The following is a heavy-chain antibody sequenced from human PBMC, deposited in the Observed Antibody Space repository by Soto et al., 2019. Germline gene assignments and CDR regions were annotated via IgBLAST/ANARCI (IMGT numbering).Heavy chain of an antibody. CDR1: GGTFYTYT. CDR2: ITPIYPTT. Sequence: SVKVSCKASGGTFYTYTFSWVRQAPGQGLEWMGSITPIYPTTNYAEKFQGRLTVTADGATNTAYMELNSLTSEDTAVYYCARIPRYSFPTSDDLDSWGQGTLVTVSS. J-gene: IGHJ4*02. D-gene: IGHD5-18*01. CDR3: ARIPRYSFPTSDDLDS. V-gene: IGHV1-69*13.